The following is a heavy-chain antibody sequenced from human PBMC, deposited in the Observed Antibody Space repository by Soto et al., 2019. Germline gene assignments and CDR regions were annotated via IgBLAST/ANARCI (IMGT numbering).Heavy chain of an antibody. CDR1: GYTFTSYA. J-gene: IGHJ6*02. Sequence: ASVKVSCKASGYTFTSYAMHWVRQAPGQRLEWMGWINAGNGNTKYSQKFQGRVTITRDTSASTAYMELSSLRSEDTAVYYCAREEQLTRGIYYNGMDVWRQGPTVTV. CDR3: AREEQLTRGIYYNGMDV. V-gene: IGHV1-3*01. CDR2: INAGNGNT. D-gene: IGHD6-6*01.